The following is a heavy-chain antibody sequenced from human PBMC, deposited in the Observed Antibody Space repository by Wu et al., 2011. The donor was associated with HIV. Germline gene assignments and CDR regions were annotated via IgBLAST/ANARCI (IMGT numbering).Heavy chain of an antibody. CDR1: GYTFTSYG. D-gene: IGHD6-19*01. J-gene: IGHJ4*02. Sequence: QVYLEQSGGEVKKPGASVKVSCKTFGYTFTSYGISWVRQAPGHGLEWMGGIIPIFLTSTYAQKFQGRVTTSADASTRTAYMELRNLRPDDTAVYYCASGPGYSSGAMEFDYWGQGTLVTVSS. CDR3: ASGPGYSSGAMEFDY. V-gene: IGHV1-69*13. CDR2: IIPIFLTS.